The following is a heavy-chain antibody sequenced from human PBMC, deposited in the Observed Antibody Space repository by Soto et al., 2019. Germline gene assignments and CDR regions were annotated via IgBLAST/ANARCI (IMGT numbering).Heavy chain of an antibody. CDR1: GYTFTSYD. D-gene: IGHD6-13*01. CDR2: MNPNSGNT. CDR3: ARGWVAAADTWFDP. J-gene: IGHJ5*02. V-gene: IGHV1-8*01. Sequence: GASVKVSCKASGYTFTSYDINWVRQATGQGLEWMGWMNPNSGNTGYAQKFQGRVTMTRNTSISTAYMELSSLRSEDTAVYYCARGWVAAADTWFDPRGQGTLVTVSS.